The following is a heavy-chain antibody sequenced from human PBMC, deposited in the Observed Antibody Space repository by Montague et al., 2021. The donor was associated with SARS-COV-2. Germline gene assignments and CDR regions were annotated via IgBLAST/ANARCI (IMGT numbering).Heavy chain of an antibody. CDR1: GGSIRSENYY. V-gene: IGHV4-31*03. CDR2: IHYSGST. J-gene: IGHJ5*01. Sequence: TLSLTCTVSGGSIRSENYYWSWIRQHPGKGLEWIGYIHYSGSTAYNPSLNSRVSISVDTSKNQFSLKLRSVTAADTAVYFCARDGTAGGWFDPWGQGTLVTVSS. CDR3: ARDGTAGGWFDP. D-gene: IGHD1-26*01.